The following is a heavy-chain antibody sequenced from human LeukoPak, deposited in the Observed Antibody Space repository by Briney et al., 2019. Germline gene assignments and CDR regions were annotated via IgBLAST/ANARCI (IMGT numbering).Heavy chain of an antibody. CDR2: ISWDGTT. D-gene: IGHD3-22*01. V-gene: IGHV3-43*01. J-gene: IGHJ4*02. Sequence: GGSLRLSCAASGFTFEDYTMHWVRQVPGKTLEWVSLISWDGTTYYTDSVKGRFTISRDNSQDSLYLQMETLRSEDTAFYYCVKDLTYESSGSFFDYWGRGTLVTVS. CDR1: GFTFEDYT. CDR3: VKDLTYESSGSFFDY.